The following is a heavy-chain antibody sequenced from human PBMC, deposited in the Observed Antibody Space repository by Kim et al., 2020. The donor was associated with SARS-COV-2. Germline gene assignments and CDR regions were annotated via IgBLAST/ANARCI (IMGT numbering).Heavy chain of an antibody. CDR3: AIPHAADYDSSGYYYFGLGTYYYYYGMDV. CDR1: GYTFTSYA. V-gene: IGHV7-4-1*02. D-gene: IGHD3-22*01. Sequence: ASVKVSCKASGYTFTSYAMNWVRQAPGQGLEWMGWINTNTGNPTYAQGFTGRFVFSLDTSVSTAYLQISSLKAEDTAVYYCAIPHAADYDSSGYYYFGLGTYYYYYGMDVWGQGTTVTVSS. CDR2: INTNTGNP. J-gene: IGHJ6*02.